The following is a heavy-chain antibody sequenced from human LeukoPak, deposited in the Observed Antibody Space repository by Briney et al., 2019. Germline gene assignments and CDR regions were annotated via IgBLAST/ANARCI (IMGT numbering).Heavy chain of an antibody. V-gene: IGHV3-23*05. CDR1: GFNFRSFG. Sequence: GGSLRLSCAASGFNFRSFGMNWVRQAPGKGLEWVSGIYTSGRTRYGDAVEGRFTISRDNSKNTVYLQMHSLRVEDTAVYYCAHLVWGYGGGLDSWGQGTTVTVSS. CDR3: AHLVWGYGGGLDS. D-gene: IGHD6-25*01. CDR2: IYTSGRT. J-gene: IGHJ6*02.